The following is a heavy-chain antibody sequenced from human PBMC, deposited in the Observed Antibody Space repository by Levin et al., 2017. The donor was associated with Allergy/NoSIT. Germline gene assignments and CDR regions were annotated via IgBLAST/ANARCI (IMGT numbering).Heavy chain of an antibody. CDR1: GYSFTTYA. D-gene: IGHD2-8*02. CDR3: AKDNTGRPFDI. J-gene: IGHJ3*02. Sequence: ASVKVSCKTSGYSFTTYAMNWLRQAPGQGLEWMGWINTYTGKPIYAPGFTGRFVFSLDTSVSTAYVQINSLQTEDTAIYYCAKDNTGRPFDIWGQGTTVTVSS. CDR2: INTYTGKP. V-gene: IGHV7-4-1*02.